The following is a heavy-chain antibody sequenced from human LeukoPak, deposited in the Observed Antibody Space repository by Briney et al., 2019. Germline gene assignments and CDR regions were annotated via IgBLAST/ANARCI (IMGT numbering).Heavy chain of an antibody. V-gene: IGHV3-23*01. CDR2: ISGSGGST. CDR3: ATTRYYDDSSGYSNFDY. Sequence: QPGGSLRLSCAASGFTFSSYAMNWVRQAPGKGLEWVSAISGSGGSTYYADSVKGRFTISRDNSKNTLYLQMNSLRAEDTAVYYCATTRYYDDSSGYSNFDYWGQGTLVTVSS. J-gene: IGHJ4*02. D-gene: IGHD3-22*01. CDR1: GFTFSSYA.